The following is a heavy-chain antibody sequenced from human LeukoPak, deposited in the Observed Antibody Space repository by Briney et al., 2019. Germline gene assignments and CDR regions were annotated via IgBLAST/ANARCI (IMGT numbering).Heavy chain of an antibody. D-gene: IGHD2-15*01. CDR1: GFTFSSYS. V-gene: IGHV3-7*01. CDR3: ARDSRSAFDY. J-gene: IGHJ4*02. CDR2: IKQDGSEK. Sequence: GGSLRLSCVASGFTFSSYSMNWVRQAPGKGLEWVANIKQDGSEKYYVDSVKGRFTISRDNAKNSVYLQMNSLRAEDTAVYYCARDSRSAFDYWGQGIMVTVSP.